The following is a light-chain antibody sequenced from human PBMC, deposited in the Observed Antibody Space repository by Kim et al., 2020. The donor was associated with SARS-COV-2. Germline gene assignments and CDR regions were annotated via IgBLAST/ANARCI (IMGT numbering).Light chain of an antibody. V-gene: IGLV1-44*01. CDR3: ATWDDSLNAVV. CDR1: SSNIGSTT. Sequence: QSVLTQPPSASGTPGQRVTISCSGSSSNIGSTTVTWYQQLPGAAPKLLLYSNNQRPSGVPDRFSGSKSGTSASLAISGLQSEDEADYYCATWDDSLNAVVFGGGTKVTVL. CDR2: SNN. J-gene: IGLJ2*01.